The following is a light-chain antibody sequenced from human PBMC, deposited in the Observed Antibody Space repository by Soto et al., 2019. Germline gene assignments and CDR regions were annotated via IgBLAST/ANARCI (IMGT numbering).Light chain of an antibody. CDR1: QTISSW. CDR3: QQYYSYPRT. CDR2: GAS. Sequence: DIQMTQSPSTLSGSVGDRVTITCRASQTISSWLAWYQQKPGKAPNLLIYGASTLQSGVPSRFSGSGSGTDFTLTISCLQSEDFATYYCQQYYSYPRTFGQGTKVDVK. J-gene: IGKJ1*01. V-gene: IGKV1-5*01.